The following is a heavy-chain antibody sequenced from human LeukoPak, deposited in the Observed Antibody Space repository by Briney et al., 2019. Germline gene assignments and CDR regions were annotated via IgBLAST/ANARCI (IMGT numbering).Heavy chain of an antibody. CDR3: TRIIVEVPGVSDYCDY. CDR2: ISPDGSAT. Sequence: GGSLRLCCAASGFTLSSHWMYWVRQAPGKGLEWVANISPDGSATYYVDSVKGRFTISRDNAKNSLYLQMNSLRAEDTAVYYCTRIIVEVPGVSDYCDYWGQGTLVTVSS. V-gene: IGHV3-7*05. D-gene: IGHD2-2*01. J-gene: IGHJ4*02. CDR1: GFTLSSHW.